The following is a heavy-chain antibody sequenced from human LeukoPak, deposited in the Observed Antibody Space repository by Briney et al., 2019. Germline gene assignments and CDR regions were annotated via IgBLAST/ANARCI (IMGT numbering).Heavy chain of an antibody. CDR1: GGSFSGYY. V-gene: IGHV4-34*01. CDR2: LTRSGST. D-gene: IGHD4-23*01. CDR3: AKYDYGGNLPSIP. J-gene: IGHJ5*02. Sequence: PSETLSLTCAVYGGSFSGYYWSWIRQPPGKGLEWIGELTRSGSTNYNPSLRSRVTISVDTSKNQFSLRLTSVTAADTAVYYCAKYDYGGNLPSIPWGQGTLVTVSS.